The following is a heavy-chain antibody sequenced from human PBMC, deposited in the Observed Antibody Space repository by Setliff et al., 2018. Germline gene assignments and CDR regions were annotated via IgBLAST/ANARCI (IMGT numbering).Heavy chain of an antibody. CDR1: GGSFTTYY. CDR2: IYYSGIT. CDR3: ANHGCSGAGCKFYFDP. V-gene: IGHV4-59*12. D-gene: IGHD2-15*01. J-gene: IGHJ5*02. Sequence: PSETLSLTCTVSGGSFTTYYWSWIRQSPGKGLEWIGYIYYSGITNYSPSLKSRVTISVDMSKNQISLKLSSVAAADTAVYYCANHGCSGAGCKFYFDPWGQGTLVTVSS.